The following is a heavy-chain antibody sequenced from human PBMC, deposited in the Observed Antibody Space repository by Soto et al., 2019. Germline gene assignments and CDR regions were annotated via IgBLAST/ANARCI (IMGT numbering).Heavy chain of an antibody. CDR1: GFTISTYA. Sequence: EVQLLESGGGLVQPGGSLRLSCTASGFTISTYAMSWVRQAPGKGLEWVSTISDSGSTYYADSVKGRFTISRDNSKNTLYLEMNSLRAEDTAVYYCAKDKGGRYCSRTSCLYSFDYWGQGTLVTVSS. CDR3: AKDKGGRYCSRTSCLYSFDY. CDR2: ISDSGST. J-gene: IGHJ4*02. V-gene: IGHV3-23*01. D-gene: IGHD2-2*01.